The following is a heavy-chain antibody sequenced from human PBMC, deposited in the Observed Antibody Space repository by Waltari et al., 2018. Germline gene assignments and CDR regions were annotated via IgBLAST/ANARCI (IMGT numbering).Heavy chain of an antibody. D-gene: IGHD6-25*01. J-gene: IGHJ4*02. CDR2: INHSGST. CDR1: FGPFRGYY. V-gene: IGHV4-34*01. CDR3: ARVGSKKTDY. Sequence: QVQLQQWGAGLLKPSEPLSLPCAGYFGPFRGYYSIWIRQPPGKGLEWIGEINHSGSTNYNPSLKSRVTISVDTSKTQFSPKLSSVTAADTAVYYCARVGSKKTDYWGQGTLVTVSS.